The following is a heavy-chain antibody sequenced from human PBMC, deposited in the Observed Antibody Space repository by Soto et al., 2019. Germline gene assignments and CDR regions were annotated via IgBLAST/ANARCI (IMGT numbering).Heavy chain of an antibody. V-gene: IGHV4-30-4*02. Sequence: PSGTLSLTCTVSGGSISSGNYYWSWIRQPPGKGLEWIGFISYSGSTYYSTSLKSRVTISVDTSKNQFSLKLSSVTAADTAVYYCASTAHSSGWYSGGFDYWGQGTLVTVSS. CDR3: ASTAHSSGWYSGGFDY. D-gene: IGHD6-19*01. J-gene: IGHJ4*02. CDR2: ISYSGST. CDR1: GGSISSGNYY.